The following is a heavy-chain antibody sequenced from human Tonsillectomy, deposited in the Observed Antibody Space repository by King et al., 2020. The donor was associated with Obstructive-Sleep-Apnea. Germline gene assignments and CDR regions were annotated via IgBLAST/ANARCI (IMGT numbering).Heavy chain of an antibody. D-gene: IGHD6-19*01. CDR2: ISWNSGSI. CDR1: GFTFDDYA. Sequence: VQLVEYGGGLVQPGRSLRLSCAASGFTFDDYAMHWVRQAPGKGLEWVSGISWNSGSIGYADSVKGRFIISRDNAKNSLYLQMNSLRAEDTALYYCAKDNGWLVEEAGMGYWGQGTLVTVSS. V-gene: IGHV3-9*01. CDR3: AKDNGWLVEEAGMGY. J-gene: IGHJ4*02.